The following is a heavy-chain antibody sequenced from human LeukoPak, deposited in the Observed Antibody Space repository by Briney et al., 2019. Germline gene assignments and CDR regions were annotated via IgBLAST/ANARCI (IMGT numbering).Heavy chain of an antibody. V-gene: IGHV3-21*06. D-gene: IGHD4-17*01. CDR3: ARDTLVYGDSPDAFDI. CDR2: TTSSSSYI. Sequence: GGSLRLSCAASGFTFSSYNMNWVRQAPGKGLEWVSSTTSSSSYIYYADSVKGRFTISRDNAKNSLYLQMNSLRDEDTAVYYCARDTLVYGDSPDAFDIWGQGTMVTVSS. CDR1: GFTFSSYN. J-gene: IGHJ3*02.